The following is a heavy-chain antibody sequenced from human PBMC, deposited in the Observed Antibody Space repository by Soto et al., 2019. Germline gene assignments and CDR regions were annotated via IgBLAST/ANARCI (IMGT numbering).Heavy chain of an antibody. CDR1: GGSISSYY. V-gene: IGHV4-59*01. CDR3: ARVGLTTVTKNWFDP. D-gene: IGHD4-17*01. Sequence: QVQLPESGPGLVKPSETLSLTCTVSGGSISSYYWSWIRQPPGKGLEWIGYIYYSGSTNYNPSLKSRVTISVDTSKNQCSLKLSSVTAADTAVYYCARVGLTTVTKNWFDPWGQGTLDTVSS. CDR2: IYYSGST. J-gene: IGHJ5*02.